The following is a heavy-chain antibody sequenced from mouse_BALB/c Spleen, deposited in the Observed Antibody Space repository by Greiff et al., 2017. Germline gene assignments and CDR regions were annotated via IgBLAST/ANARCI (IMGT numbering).Heavy chain of an antibody. CDR2: IYPGNSDT. V-gene: IGHV1-5*01. CDR1: GYTFTSYW. CDR3: TSPAYYGYDGTGYFDY. J-gene: IGHJ2*01. Sequence: EVQLVESGTVLARPGASVKMSCKASGYTFTSYWMHWVKQRPGQGLEWIGAIYPGNSDTSYNQKFKGKAKLTAVTSTSTAYMELSSLTNEDSAVYYCTSPAYYGYDGTGYFDYWGQGTTLTVSS. D-gene: IGHD2-9*01.